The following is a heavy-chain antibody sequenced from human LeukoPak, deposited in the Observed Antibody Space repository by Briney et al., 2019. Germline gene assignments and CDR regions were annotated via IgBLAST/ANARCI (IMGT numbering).Heavy chain of an antibody. D-gene: IGHD4-11*01. CDR1: GFTFSSYS. Sequence: RTGVSLRLSCAASGFTFSSYSMNWVRQAPGKGLEWVSSISSSSSYIYYADSVKGRFTISRDNAKNSLYLQMNSLRAEDTAVYYCARTGDYSNYALSSWGQGTLVTVSS. CDR2: ISSSSSYI. V-gene: IGHV3-21*01. CDR3: ARTGDYSNYALSS. J-gene: IGHJ5*02.